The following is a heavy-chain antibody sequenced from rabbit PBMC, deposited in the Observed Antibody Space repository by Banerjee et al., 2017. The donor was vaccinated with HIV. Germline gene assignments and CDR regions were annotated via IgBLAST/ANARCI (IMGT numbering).Heavy chain of an antibody. CDR3: ARGYWTDGLHL. J-gene: IGHJ4*01. D-gene: IGHD1-1*01. Sequence: QEQLVESGGGLVQPGGSLKLSCKASGFDFSSYGVRWVRQAPGKGLEWIACLYGGSSGSTYYATWAKGRLTISKTSSTTVTLQMTSLTAADTATYFCARGYWTDGLHLWGPGTLVTVS. CDR1: GFDFSSYG. V-gene: IGHV1S45*01. CDR2: LYGGSSGST.